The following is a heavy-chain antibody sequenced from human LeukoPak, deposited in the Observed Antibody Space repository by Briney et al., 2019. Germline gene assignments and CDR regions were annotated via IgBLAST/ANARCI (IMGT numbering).Heavy chain of an antibody. Sequence: SETLTLTCTVSGGSISSSSYYWGWIRQPPGKGLEWIGSIYYSGSTYYNPSLKSRVTISVDTSKNQFSLKLSSVTAADTAVYYCARDYLWAAATAGTFDYWGQGTLVTVSS. V-gene: IGHV4-39*07. CDR1: GGSISSSSYY. D-gene: IGHD2-2*01. CDR2: IYYSGST. CDR3: ARDYLWAAATAGTFDY. J-gene: IGHJ4*02.